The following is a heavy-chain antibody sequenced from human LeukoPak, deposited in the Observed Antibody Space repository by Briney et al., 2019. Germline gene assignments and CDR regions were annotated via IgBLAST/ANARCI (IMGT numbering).Heavy chain of an antibody. Sequence: PSETLSLTCTVSGGSISSSSYYWGWIRQPPGKGLEWIGSIYYSGSTYYNPSLKSRVTISVDTSKNQFSLKLSSVTAADTAVYYCARQKVIVGFDYWGQGTLVTVSS. D-gene: IGHD1-26*01. CDR2: IYYSGST. V-gene: IGHV4-39*01. J-gene: IGHJ4*02. CDR3: ARQKVIVGFDY. CDR1: GGSISSSSYY.